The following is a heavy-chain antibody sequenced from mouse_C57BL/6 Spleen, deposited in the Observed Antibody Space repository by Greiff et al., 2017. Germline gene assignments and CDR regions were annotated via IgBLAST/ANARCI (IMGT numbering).Heavy chain of an antibody. V-gene: IGHV1-62-2*01. Sequence: QVQLQQSGAELVKPGASVKLSCKASGYTFTEYTIHWVKQRSGQGLEWIGWFYPGSGSIKYNEKFKDKATLTADKSSSTIYMELSRLTSEDSAVYFCARHEGLMITTGAWFAYWGQGTLVTVSA. CDR2: FYPGSGSI. J-gene: IGHJ3*01. CDR1: GYTFTEYT. CDR3: ARHEGLMITTGAWFAY. D-gene: IGHD2-4*01.